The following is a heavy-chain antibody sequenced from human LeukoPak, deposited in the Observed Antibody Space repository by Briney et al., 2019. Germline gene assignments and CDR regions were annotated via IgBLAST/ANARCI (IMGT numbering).Heavy chain of an antibody. J-gene: IGHJ5*02. V-gene: IGHV3-9*01. CDR3: AKGPRVTTSWFDP. Sequence: GGSLRLSCAASGFTFDDYAMHWVRHAPGKGLEWVSGIGWNSGSIGYADSVKGRFTISRDNAKNSLYLQMNSLRAEDTALYYCAKGPRVTTSWFDPWGQGTLVTVSS. D-gene: IGHD4-17*01. CDR2: IGWNSGSI. CDR1: GFTFDDYA.